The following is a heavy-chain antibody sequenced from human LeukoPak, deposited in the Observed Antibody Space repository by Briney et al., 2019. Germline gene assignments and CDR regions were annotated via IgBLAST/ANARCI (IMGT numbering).Heavy chain of an antibody. CDR1: GYSFTSYW. CDR2: IYPGDSDT. D-gene: IGHD5-24*01. V-gene: IGHV5-51*01. J-gene: IGHJ6*03. Sequence: GESLKISCKGSGYSFTSYWIGWVRQMPGKGLEWMGIIYPGDSDTRYSPSFQGQVTISADKSISTAYLQWSSLKASDTAMYYCARQTVEMATVNYMDVWGKGTTVTVSS. CDR3: ARQTVEMATVNYMDV.